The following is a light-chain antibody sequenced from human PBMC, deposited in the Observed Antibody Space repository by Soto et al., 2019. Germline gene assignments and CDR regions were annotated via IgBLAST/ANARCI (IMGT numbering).Light chain of an antibody. Sequence: IVLTQSPGTLSLSPGERVSLSCRASQSIAWSTLAWFQQKPGQAPRLLIYQTSARAAGIPDRFSGSGSGTDFTLAISRLEPEDFAVFYCHHYGSTPYIFGQGTKLELK. CDR1: QSIAWST. CDR3: HHYGSTPYI. J-gene: IGKJ2*01. V-gene: IGKV3-20*01. CDR2: QTS.